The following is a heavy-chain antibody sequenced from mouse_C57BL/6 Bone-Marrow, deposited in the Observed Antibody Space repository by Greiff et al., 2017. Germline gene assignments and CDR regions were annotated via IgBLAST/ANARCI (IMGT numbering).Heavy chain of an antibody. J-gene: IGHJ2*01. CDR2: IDPEIGDT. Sequence: EVQLQQSGAELVRPGASVKLSCTASGFTFKDDYIHWVKQRPEQGLEWIGWIDPEIGDTEYASKFKGKATITSDTSSNTAYLQLSILTSEDAAVYYCSSFDGNYFDFGGQGTPLTVAS. CDR3: SSFDGNYFDF. CDR1: GFTFKDDY. D-gene: IGHD2-3*01. V-gene: IGHV14-4*01.